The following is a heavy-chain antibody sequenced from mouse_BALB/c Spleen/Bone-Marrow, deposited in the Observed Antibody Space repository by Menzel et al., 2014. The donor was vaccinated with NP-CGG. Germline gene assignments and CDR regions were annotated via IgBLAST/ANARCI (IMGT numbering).Heavy chain of an antibody. CDR2: INPNNGRT. D-gene: IGHD1-1*01. J-gene: IGHJ1*01. V-gene: IGHV1S81*02. CDR3: ARYYNWYFDV. CDR1: GYTFTSYW. Sequence: QVQLKQSGAELVKPGASVKLSCKTSGYTFTSYWMHWVKQRPGQGLEWIGEINPNNGRTNYNEKFRNKATLTVDKSSSTAFLHLSSLTAEDSAVYYCARYYNWYFDVWGAGTTVTVSS.